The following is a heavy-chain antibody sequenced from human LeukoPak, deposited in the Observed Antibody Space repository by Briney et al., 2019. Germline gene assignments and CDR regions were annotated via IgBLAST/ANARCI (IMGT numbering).Heavy chain of an antibody. CDR1: GESFSAYY. J-gene: IGHJ4*02. V-gene: IGHV4-34*01. D-gene: IGHD1-26*01. CDR2: INHSGST. Sequence: PSETLSLTCAVYGESFSAYYLNWIRQPPGKGLEWIGEINHSGSTNYNPSLKSRVTISVDTSKNQFSLKLSSVTAADTAVYYCARGDIGRDYWGQGTLVTVSS. CDR3: ARGDIGRDY.